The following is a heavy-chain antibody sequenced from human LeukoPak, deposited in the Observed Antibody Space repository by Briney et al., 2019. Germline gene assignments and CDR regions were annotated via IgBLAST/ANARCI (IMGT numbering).Heavy chain of an antibody. V-gene: IGHV3-48*01. CDR2: ISSSGSSI. CDR1: EFTFSTYS. Sequence: PGGSLRLSCEASEFTFSTYSMNWVRQAPGKGLEWVSKISSSGSSIYYADSVKGRFTISRDNAKKSLYLQLNSLRAEDTAIYYCARQRSGFYFDSWGQGTLVTVSS. CDR3: ARQRSGFYFDS. D-gene: IGHD3-22*01. J-gene: IGHJ4*02.